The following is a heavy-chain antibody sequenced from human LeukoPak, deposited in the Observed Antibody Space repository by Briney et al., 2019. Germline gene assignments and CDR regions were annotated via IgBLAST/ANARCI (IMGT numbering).Heavy chain of an antibody. Sequence: GGSLRLSCAASGFTFSSYWMHWVRQAPGKGLVWVSRINSDGTIIGYADSVKGRFTISRDNAKNTLYLQMNSLRAEDTAVYYCARAGDSSSFECPYWGQGTLVTVSS. D-gene: IGHD6-13*01. V-gene: IGHV3-74*01. CDR1: GFTFSSYW. CDR3: ARAGDSSSFECPY. J-gene: IGHJ4*02. CDR2: INSDGTII.